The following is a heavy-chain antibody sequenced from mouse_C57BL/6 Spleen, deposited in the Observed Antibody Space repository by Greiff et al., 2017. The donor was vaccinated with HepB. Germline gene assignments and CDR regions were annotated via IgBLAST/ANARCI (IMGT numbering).Heavy chain of an antibody. CDR2: IYPGDGDT. CDR3: ARWGNWAGYFDV. V-gene: IGHV1-80*01. J-gene: IGHJ1*03. D-gene: IGHD4-1*01. CDR1: GYAFSSYW. Sequence: QVQLQQSGAELVKPGASVKISCKASGYAFSSYWMNWVKQRPGKGLEWIGQIYPGDGDTNYNGKFKGKATLTADKSSSTAYMQLSSLTSEDSAVYFCARWGNWAGYFDVWGTGTTVTVSS.